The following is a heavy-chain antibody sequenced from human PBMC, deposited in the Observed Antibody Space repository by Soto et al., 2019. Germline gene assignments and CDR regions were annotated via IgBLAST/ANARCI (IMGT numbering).Heavy chain of an antibody. Sequence: ASVKVSCKASGYTFTSYDINWVRQATGQGLEWMGWMNPNSGNTGYAQKFQGRATMTKNTSISTTDKELSSLRSEDTAVYYWARGGDFWSGYYKSDYYYYGMDVWGQGTTVTVSS. J-gene: IGHJ6*02. D-gene: IGHD3-3*01. CDR3: ARGGDFWSGYYKSDYYYYGMDV. CDR1: GYTFTSYD. CDR2: MNPNSGNT. V-gene: IGHV1-8*01.